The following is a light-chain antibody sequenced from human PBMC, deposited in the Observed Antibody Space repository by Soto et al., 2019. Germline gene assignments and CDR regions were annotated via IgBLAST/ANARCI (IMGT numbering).Light chain of an antibody. Sequence: EVVLTRSPGTLALSRGQRATLSCRASQSGSMSYLAWYQHRHGQASRVXIFRASSRATGIPDRFSGTGSGTEFTLTISRLQPEDFAVYYCKQYGSSPITFGQGTRLEIK. CDR3: KQYGSSPIT. CDR2: RAS. V-gene: IGKV3-20*01. J-gene: IGKJ5*01. CDR1: QSGSMSY.